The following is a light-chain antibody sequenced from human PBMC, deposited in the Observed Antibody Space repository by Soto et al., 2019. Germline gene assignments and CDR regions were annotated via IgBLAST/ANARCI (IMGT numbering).Light chain of an antibody. CDR2: GAS. CDR3: QQYHNWSAIT. V-gene: IGKV3-15*01. J-gene: IGKJ5*01. Sequence: EIVMTQSPATLSVSPGERATLSCRASQSVSSNLAWYQQKPGQAPRLLIYGASTRATGIPARFSGSGSGTEYTLTISSLQSEDFAVCYCQQYHNWSAITFGQGTRLEIK. CDR1: QSVSSN.